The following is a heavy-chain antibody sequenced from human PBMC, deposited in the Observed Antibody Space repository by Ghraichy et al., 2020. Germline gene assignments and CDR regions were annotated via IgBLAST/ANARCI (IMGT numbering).Heavy chain of an antibody. CDR3: ARTTYSFDY. V-gene: IGHV3-48*03. J-gene: IGHJ4*02. CDR1: GFTFSSFD. CDR2: ISSSGSTI. Sequence: GGSLRLSCAASGFTFSSFDFIWVRQAPGKGLEWVSYISSSGSTIYYADSVKGRFTISRDSATNSLSLQMNSLRAEDTAVYYCARTTYSFDYWGQGTLVTVSS. D-gene: IGHD1-14*01.